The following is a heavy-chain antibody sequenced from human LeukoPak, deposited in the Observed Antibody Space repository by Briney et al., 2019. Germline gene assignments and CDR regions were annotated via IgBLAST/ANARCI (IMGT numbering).Heavy chain of an antibody. CDR3: ARETNYDILTGYPSSWPYGMDV. V-gene: IGHV4-4*07. CDR2: IYTSGST. J-gene: IGHJ6*02. D-gene: IGHD3-9*01. Sequence: PSETLSLTCTVSGGSISSYYWSWIRQPDGKGLEWIGRIYTSGSTNYNPSLKSRVTMSVDTSKNQFSLKLSSVTAADTAVYYCARETNYDILTGYPSSWPYGMDVWGQGTTVTVSS. CDR1: GGSISSYY.